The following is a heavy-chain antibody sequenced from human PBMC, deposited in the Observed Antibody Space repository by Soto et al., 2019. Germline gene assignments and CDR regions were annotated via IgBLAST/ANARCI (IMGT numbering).Heavy chain of an antibody. CDR1: GLTFTNRG. D-gene: IGHD2-21*02. J-gene: IGHJ3*02. V-gene: IGHV3-33*06. Sequence: QVQLVESGGGVVQPGTSLTLSCAASGLTFTNRGMHWVRQAPGKGLEWVAVIWYDGSKKYYTESVKGRFTISRDDSKNTLNLQMNSLRTEDTAVYYCAKSEYGDLMGHDAFDIWGQGTMVTVSP. CDR3: AKSEYGDLMGHDAFDI. CDR2: IWYDGSKK.